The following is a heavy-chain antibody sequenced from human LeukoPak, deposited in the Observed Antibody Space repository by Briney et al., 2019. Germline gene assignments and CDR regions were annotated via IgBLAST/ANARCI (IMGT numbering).Heavy chain of an antibody. J-gene: IGHJ3*02. Sequence: GGSLRLSCVASGFTFSSYSMNWVRQAPGKGLEWVSYISSSSGTIYYADSVKGRFTISRDNAKNSLYLQMNSLRGEDTAVYYCAKPRRKTEVDFDAFDIWGQGTMVTVSS. CDR2: ISSSSGTI. D-gene: IGHD1-14*01. V-gene: IGHV3-48*04. CDR3: AKPRRKTEVDFDAFDI. CDR1: GFTFSSYS.